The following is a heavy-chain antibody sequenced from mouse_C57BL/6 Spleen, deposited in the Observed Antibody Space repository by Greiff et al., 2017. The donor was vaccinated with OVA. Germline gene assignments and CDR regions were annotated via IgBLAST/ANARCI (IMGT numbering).Heavy chain of an antibody. V-gene: IGHV2-2*01. CDR3: ARASGYDGGHYFDY. CDR1: GFSLTSYG. CDR2: IWSGGST. D-gene: IGHD2-2*01. J-gene: IGHJ2*01. Sequence: VKLMESGPGLVQPSQSLSITCTVSGFSLTSYGVHWVRQSPGKGLEWLGVIWSGGSTDYNAAFISRLSISKDNSKSQVFFKMNSLQADDTAIYYCARASGYDGGHYFDYWGQGTTLTVSS.